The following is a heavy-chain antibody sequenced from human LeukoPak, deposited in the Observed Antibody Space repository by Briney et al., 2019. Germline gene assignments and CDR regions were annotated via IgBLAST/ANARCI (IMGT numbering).Heavy chain of an antibody. J-gene: IGHJ5*02. CDR2: IYTSGST. D-gene: IGHD4-11*01. V-gene: IGHV4-4*07. CDR1: GGSISSYY. CDR3: ARDMTTLVSDNWFDP. Sequence: PSETLSLTCTVSGGSISSYYWSWIRQPAGKGLEWIGRIYTSGSTNYNPSLKSRVTMSVDTSKNQFSLKLSSATAADTAVYYCARDMTTLVSDNWFDPWGQGTLVTVSS.